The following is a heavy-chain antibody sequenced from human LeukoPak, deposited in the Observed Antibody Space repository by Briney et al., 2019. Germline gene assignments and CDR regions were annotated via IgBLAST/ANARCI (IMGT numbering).Heavy chain of an antibody. J-gene: IGHJ4*02. D-gene: IGHD5-24*01. V-gene: IGHV3-74*01. CDR1: GFTFSSYW. CDR2: INTGGNSA. CDR3: VRDVWGDRDGFFDY. Sequence: GGSLRLSCVASGFTFSSYWMHWVRQASGKGLVWVARINTGGNSASYGGSVQGRFTISRDNAKNTVYLQLNSLRAEDTAVYYCVRDVWGDRDGFFDYWGQGTLVTVSS.